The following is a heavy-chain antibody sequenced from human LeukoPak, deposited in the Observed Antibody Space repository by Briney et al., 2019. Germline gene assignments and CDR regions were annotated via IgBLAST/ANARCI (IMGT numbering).Heavy chain of an antibody. D-gene: IGHD2-15*01. V-gene: IGHV3-48*04. J-gene: IGHJ4*02. CDR1: RFTFHTYS. Sequence: GGSLRLSCAASRFTFHTYSMNWVRQAPGKGLEGISYISAGSDIIYYADSVKGRFTISRDNGKSSLYLQLSSLRVEDTAIYYCARERRSCSGGSCYGSGDFDNWGQGTLVTVSS. CDR3: ARERRSCSGGSCYGSGDFDN. CDR2: ISAGSDII.